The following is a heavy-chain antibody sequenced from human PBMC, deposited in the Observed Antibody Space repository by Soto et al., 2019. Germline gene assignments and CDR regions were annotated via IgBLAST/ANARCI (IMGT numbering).Heavy chain of an antibody. CDR2: ISAYNGNT. Sequence: QGQLVQSGAEVKKRGATVTVSCKASGYTFTSYGISWVRQAPGQGPEWMGWISAYNGNTNYAQKLQGRVTMTTDTATSTAYMELRSLRSDDTAVYYCTRDRNYGDFDYWGQGTLVTVSS. CDR3: TRDRNYGDFDY. CDR1: GYTFTSYG. D-gene: IGHD4-17*01. V-gene: IGHV1-18*01. J-gene: IGHJ4*02.